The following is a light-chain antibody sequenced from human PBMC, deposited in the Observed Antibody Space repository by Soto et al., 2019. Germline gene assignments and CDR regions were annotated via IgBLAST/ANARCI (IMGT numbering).Light chain of an antibody. CDR2: EVS. V-gene: IGLV2-14*01. CDR1: SSDVGGYNY. J-gene: IGLJ2*01. Sequence: QSALTQPASVSGSPGRSITISCSGTSSDVGGYNYVSWYQQHPRKAPKLMIYEVSNRPSGVSNRFSGSKSGNTASLTISGLQAEDEADYYCSSYISSSTLHVVFGGGTKLTVL. CDR3: SSYISSSTLHVV.